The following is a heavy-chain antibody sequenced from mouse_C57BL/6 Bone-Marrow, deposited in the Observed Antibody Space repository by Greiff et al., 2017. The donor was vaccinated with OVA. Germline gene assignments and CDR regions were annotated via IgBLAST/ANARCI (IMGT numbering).Heavy chain of an antibody. D-gene: IGHD2-4*01. V-gene: IGHV5-6*01. CDR3: ARLIYYDYDYYAMDY. Sequence: EVQVVESGGDLVKPGGSLKLSCAASGFTFSSYGMSWVRQTPDKRLEWVATISSGGSYTYYPDSVKGRFTISRDNAKNTLYLQMSSLKSEDTAMYYCARLIYYDYDYYAMDYWGQGTSVTVSS. CDR2: ISSGGSYT. CDR1: GFTFSSYG. J-gene: IGHJ4*01.